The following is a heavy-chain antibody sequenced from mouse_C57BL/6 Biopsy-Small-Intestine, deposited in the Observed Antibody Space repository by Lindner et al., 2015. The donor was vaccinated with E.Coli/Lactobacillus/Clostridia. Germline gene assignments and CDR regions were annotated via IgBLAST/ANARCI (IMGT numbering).Heavy chain of an antibody. D-gene: IGHD2-2*01. CDR1: GYAFSSSW. Sequence: VQLQESGPELVKPGASVKISCKASGYAFSSSWMNWVKQRPGKGLEWIGRIYPGDGDTNYNGKFKGKATLTADKSSSTAYMKLSSLTSEDSAVYFCARGVTTGFAYWGQGTLVTVSA. V-gene: IGHV1-82*01. CDR2: IYPGDGDT. J-gene: IGHJ3*01. CDR3: ARGVTTGFAY.